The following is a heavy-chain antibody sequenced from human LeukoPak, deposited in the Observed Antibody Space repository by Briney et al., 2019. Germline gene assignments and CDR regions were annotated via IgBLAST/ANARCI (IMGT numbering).Heavy chain of an antibody. V-gene: IGHV5-51*01. CDR2: ICPGDSDT. J-gene: IGHJ4*02. CDR3: ARPPTYYYDSSGYFGVYFDY. Sequence: GESLKISCKGSGYSFTSYWIGWVRQMPGKGLEWMGIICPGDSDTRYSPSFQGQVTISADKSISTAYLQWSSLKASDTAMYYCARPPTYYYDSSGYFGVYFDYWGQGTLVTVSS. CDR1: GYSFTSYW. D-gene: IGHD3-22*01.